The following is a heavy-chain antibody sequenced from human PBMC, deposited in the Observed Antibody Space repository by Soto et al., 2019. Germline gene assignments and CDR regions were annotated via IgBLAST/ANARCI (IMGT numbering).Heavy chain of an antibody. J-gene: IGHJ5*02. V-gene: IGHV1-69*12. CDR3: AREYCGGGTCYPRGNCFGP. CDR2: IIPFFGTA. Sequence: QVQLVQSGAEVKKPGSSVKVSCKASGGTFSTYAINWVRQAPGQGLEWMGGIIPFFGTANYAQKFQGRVTMPARESTSKGYTELSSLRSEDTAVYDSAREYCGGGTCYPRGNCFGPWGQGTLVTVSS. CDR1: GGTFSTYA. D-gene: IGHD2-15*01.